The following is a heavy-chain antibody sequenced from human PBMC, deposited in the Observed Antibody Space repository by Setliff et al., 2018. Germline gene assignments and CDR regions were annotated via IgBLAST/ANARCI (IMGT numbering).Heavy chain of an antibody. V-gene: IGHV4-34*01. Sequence: PSETLSLTCAASGGTFTYYYWTWIRQSPAKGLEWIGEITHTGTTGSTKYNPSLKSRVTMSIDTSKNQFSLMVTSVTAADTAVYYCARGRNVASRLLDSWGQGTLVT. D-gene: IGHD6-6*01. CDR2: ITHTGTTGST. J-gene: IGHJ4*02. CDR3: ARGRNVASRLLDS. CDR1: GGTFTYYY.